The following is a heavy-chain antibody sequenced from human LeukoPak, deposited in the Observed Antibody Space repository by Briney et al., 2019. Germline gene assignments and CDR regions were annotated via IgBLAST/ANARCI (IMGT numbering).Heavy chain of an antibody. D-gene: IGHD5-18*01. V-gene: IGHV3-7*01. CDR1: GFTFSSYG. Sequence: SGGSLRLSCAASGFTFSSYGMHWVRQAPGKGLEWVANIKQDGSEKYYVDSVKGRFTISRDNAKNSLYLQMNSLRAEDTAVYYCAREGLWSDAFDIWGQGTMVTVSS. J-gene: IGHJ3*02. CDR3: AREGLWSDAFDI. CDR2: IKQDGSEK.